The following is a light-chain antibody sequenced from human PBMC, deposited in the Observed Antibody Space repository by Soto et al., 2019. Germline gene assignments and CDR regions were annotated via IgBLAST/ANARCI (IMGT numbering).Light chain of an antibody. J-gene: IGKJ5*01. V-gene: IGKV3-15*01. CDR2: DTS. Sequence: EVVLTQSPATLSLSPGERATLSCRASQSVGSLLAWYQQKPGQAPRLLIYDTSTRATGIPARFSGSGSGTEFTLTISSLQSEDFAVYYCQQYSNWPPITFGQGTRLEIK. CDR3: QQYSNWPPIT. CDR1: QSVGSL.